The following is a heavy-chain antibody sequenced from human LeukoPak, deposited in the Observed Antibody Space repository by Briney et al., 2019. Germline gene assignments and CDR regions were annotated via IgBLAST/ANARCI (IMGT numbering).Heavy chain of an antibody. J-gene: IGHJ6*02. CDR1: GGSISSGGYY. V-gene: IGHV4-31*03. CDR3: ARERDCSGGSCFPDYYGMDV. Sequence: PSETLSLTCTVSGGSISSGGYYWSWIRQHPGKGLEWIGYIYYSGSTYYNPSLKSRVTISVDTSKNQFSLKLSSVTAADTAVYYCARERDCSGGSCFPDYYGMDVWGQGTTVTVSS. D-gene: IGHD2-15*01. CDR2: IYYSGST.